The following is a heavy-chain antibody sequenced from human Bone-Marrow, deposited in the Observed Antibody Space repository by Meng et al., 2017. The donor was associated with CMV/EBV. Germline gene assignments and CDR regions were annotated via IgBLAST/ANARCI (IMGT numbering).Heavy chain of an antibody. J-gene: IGHJ6*02. V-gene: IGHV4-39*07. D-gene: IGHD2-15*01. Sequence: SETLSLTCAVSGGSISSSSYCWSWIRQPPGKGLEWIGEINHSGSTNYNPSLKSRVTISVDTSKNQFSLKLSSVTAADTAVYYCARCSYYYYGMDVWGQGTTVTVSS. CDR1: GGSISSSSYC. CDR3: ARCSYYYYGMDV. CDR2: INHSGST.